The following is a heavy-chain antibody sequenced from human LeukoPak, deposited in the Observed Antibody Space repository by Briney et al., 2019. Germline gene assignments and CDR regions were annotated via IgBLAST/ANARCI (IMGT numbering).Heavy chain of an antibody. CDR2: IYTSGST. V-gene: IGHV4-61*02. Sequence: TSETLSLTCTVSGGSISSGSYYWSWIRQPAGRGLEWIVRIYTSGSTNYNPSLKSRVTISVDTSKNQFSLKLSSVTAADTAVYYCAREAYCGGDCYYATDYWGQGTLVTVSS. CDR3: AREAYCGGDCYYATDY. J-gene: IGHJ4*02. D-gene: IGHD2-21*02. CDR1: GGSISSGSYY.